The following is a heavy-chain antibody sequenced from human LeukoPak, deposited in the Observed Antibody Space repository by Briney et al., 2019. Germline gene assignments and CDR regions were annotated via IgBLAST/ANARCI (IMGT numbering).Heavy chain of an antibody. J-gene: IGHJ5*01. CDR3: ARDARRFGEPRLFDS. CDR2: IGSSDSTT. Sequence: GGSLRLSCVGSGFIFNIYEMNWVCQAPGEGLELLSYIGSSDSTTHYADSVMGRFTISRDNAKNSLYLQMNSLRAEETALYYCARDARRFGEPRLFDSWGQGTLVTVSS. D-gene: IGHD3-10*01. CDR1: GFIFNIYE. V-gene: IGHV3-48*03.